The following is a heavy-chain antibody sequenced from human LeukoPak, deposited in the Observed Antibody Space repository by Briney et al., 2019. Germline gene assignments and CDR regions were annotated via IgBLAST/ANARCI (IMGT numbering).Heavy chain of an antibody. V-gene: IGHV4-59*08. J-gene: IGHJ4*02. CDR2: ISYSGST. CDR1: GGSISPYH. CDR3: ARHLDYYGSGSYEY. D-gene: IGHD3-10*01. Sequence: SETLSLTCAVSGGSISPYHWAWIRQPPGKGLEWIGYISYSGSTNYNPSLKSRVTISIDTSKSQFSLKLSSVTAADTAVYYCARHLDYYGSGSYEYWGQGTLVTVSS.